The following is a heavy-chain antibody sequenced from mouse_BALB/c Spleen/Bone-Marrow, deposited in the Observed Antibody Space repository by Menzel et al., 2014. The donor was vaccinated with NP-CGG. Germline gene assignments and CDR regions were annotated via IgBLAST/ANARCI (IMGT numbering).Heavy chain of an antibody. CDR3: VRHKNYYAMDY. V-gene: IGHV5-12-1*01. CDR1: GFAFSSYD. CDR2: ITNGGDNT. J-gene: IGHJ4*01. Sequence: EVQRVESGGGLVKPGGSLKLSCAASGFAFSSYDMSWVRQAPEKRLEWVAYITNGGDNTYYPDTVKGRFTISRDNARNTLYLQMSSLKSEDTAMYYCVRHKNYYAMDYWGQGTSVTVSS.